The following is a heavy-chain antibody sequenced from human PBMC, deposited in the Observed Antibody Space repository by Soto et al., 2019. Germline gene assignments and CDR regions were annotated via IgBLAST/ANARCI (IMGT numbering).Heavy chain of an antibody. CDR2: ISKDGSNE. CDR3: ASYVVGFDY. Sequence: PVGSLRLSCAASGFTFSSYVMHWVRQAPGKGLEWVAAISKDGSNEFYTDSVKGRFTISRDNSKNTLYLQMQSLRTEDTAVYYCASYVVGFDYWGQGTLVTVSS. J-gene: IGHJ4*02. CDR1: GFTFSSYV. D-gene: IGHD2-21*01. V-gene: IGHV3-30*04.